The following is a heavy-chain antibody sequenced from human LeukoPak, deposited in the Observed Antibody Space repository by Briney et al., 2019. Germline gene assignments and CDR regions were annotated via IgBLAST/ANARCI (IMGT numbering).Heavy chain of an antibody. CDR2: ISGSGGST. CDR3: AKGRYCSSTSCYPPVDAFDI. V-gene: IGHV3-23*01. D-gene: IGHD2-2*01. CDR1: GFTFSSYA. J-gene: IGHJ3*02. Sequence: GGSLRLSCAASGFTFSSYAMSWVRQAPGKGLEWVSAISGSGGSTYYADSVKGRFTISRDNSKNTPYLQMNSLRAEDTAVYYCAKGRYCSSTSCYPPVDAFDIWGQGTMVTVSS.